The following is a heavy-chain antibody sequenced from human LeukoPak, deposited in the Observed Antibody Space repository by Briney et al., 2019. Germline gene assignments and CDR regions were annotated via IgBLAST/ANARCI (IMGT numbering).Heavy chain of an antibody. CDR2: IYYSGST. CDR1: GGSISSSSYY. V-gene: IGHV4-39*07. Sequence: PSETLSLTCTVSGGSISSSSYYWGWICQPPGKGLEWIGSIYYSGSTYYNPSLKSRVTISVDTSKNQFSLKLSSVTAADTAAYYCARVVSGWYYYYMDVWGKGTTVTISS. J-gene: IGHJ6*03. CDR3: ARVVSGWYYYYMDV. D-gene: IGHD6-19*01.